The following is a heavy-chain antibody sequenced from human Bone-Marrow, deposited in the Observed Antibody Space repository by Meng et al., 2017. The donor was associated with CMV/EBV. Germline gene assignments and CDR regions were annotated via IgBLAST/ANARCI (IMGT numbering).Heavy chain of an antibody. J-gene: IGHJ4*02. D-gene: IGHD2-2*01. V-gene: IGHV3-11*04. CDR2: ISSSGSTI. CDR1: GFTFSDYY. CDR3: VREVDYSFTGCYDSGDY. Sequence: GESLKISCAASGFTFSDYYMSWIRQAPGKGLEWVSYISSSGSTIYYADSVKGRFTISRDNAKNSLYLQMNSLRAEDTALYYCVREVDYSFTGCYDSGDYWGQGTLVTVSS.